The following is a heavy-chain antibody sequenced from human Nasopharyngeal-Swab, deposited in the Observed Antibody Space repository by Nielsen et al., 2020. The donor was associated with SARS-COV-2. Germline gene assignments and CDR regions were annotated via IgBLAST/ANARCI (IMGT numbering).Heavy chain of an antibody. V-gene: IGHV3-7*03. CDR3: ARDLGHSGYDLYDY. J-gene: IGHJ4*02. Sequence: GESLKISCAASGFTFSNYWMSWVRQAPGKGLEWVANIKQDGSETYYVDSVKGRFTISRDNAKNSLYLQMNSLRAEDTAVYYCARDLGHSGYDLYDYWGQGTLVTVSS. D-gene: IGHD5-12*01. CDR1: GFTFSNYW. CDR2: IKQDGSET.